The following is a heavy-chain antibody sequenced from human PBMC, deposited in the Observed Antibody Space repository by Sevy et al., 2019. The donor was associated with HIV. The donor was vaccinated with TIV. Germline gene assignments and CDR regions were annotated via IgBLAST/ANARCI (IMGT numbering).Heavy chain of an antibody. CDR1: GFTFSSYA. Sequence: GGSLRLSCAASGFTFSSYAMHWVRQAPGKGLEWVAVISYDGSNKYYADSVKGRFTISRDNSKNTLYPQMNSLRAEDTAVYYCARADGYSSGWYVPEYYFDYWGQGTLVTVSS. CDR2: ISYDGSNK. J-gene: IGHJ4*02. D-gene: IGHD6-19*01. V-gene: IGHV3-30*04. CDR3: ARADGYSSGWYVPEYYFDY.